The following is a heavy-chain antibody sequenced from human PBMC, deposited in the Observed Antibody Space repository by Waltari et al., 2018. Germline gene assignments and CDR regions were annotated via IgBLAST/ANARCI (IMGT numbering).Heavy chain of an antibody. CDR1: GGSISSHY. V-gene: IGHV4-59*11. Sequence: QVQLQESGPGLVKPSETLSLTCTVSGGSISSHYWSWIRQPPGKGLEWIGYIYYGGSTNYNTSLKRRVTISVDTSKHQFSLKLCSVTAADTAVYYCATSSSPRYYDYIWGSYRSYYYYGMDVWGQGTTVTVSS. J-gene: IGHJ6*02. CDR2: IYYGGST. D-gene: IGHD3-16*02. CDR3: ATSSSPRYYDYIWGSYRSYYYYGMDV.